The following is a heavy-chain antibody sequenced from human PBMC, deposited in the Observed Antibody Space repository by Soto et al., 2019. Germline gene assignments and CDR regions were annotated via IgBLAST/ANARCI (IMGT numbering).Heavy chain of an antibody. D-gene: IGHD3-22*01. CDR1: GFTFGDYA. J-gene: IGHJ4*02. Sequence: EVQLVESGGGLVQPGRSLRLSCTTSGFTFGDYAMSWVRQAPGKGLEWVGFIRSKAYGGTTEYAASVKGRFTISRDDSKSIAYLQMNSPKTEDTAVYYCTRDAEYYYDISGYYLFDYWGQGTLVTVSS. V-gene: IGHV3-49*04. CDR2: IRSKAYGGTT. CDR3: TRDAEYYYDISGYYLFDY.